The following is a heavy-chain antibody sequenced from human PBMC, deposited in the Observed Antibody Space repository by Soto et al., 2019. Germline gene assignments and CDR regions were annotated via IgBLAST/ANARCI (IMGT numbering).Heavy chain of an antibody. CDR1: GGSISAAGDS. J-gene: IGHJ6*02. D-gene: IGHD2-21*02. CDR2: VYYSGGA. CDR3: TRDGDGRMTTNPYYYYGMDV. V-gene: IGHV4-61*08. Sequence: SETLSLTCAVSGGSISAAGDSWSWIRQPPGKGLEWIGNVYYSGGAKYNPSVKRRVSISVDTSKNQFSLNLSSVTAADTAVYYCTRDGDGRMTTNPYYYYGMDVWGPGITVTVSS.